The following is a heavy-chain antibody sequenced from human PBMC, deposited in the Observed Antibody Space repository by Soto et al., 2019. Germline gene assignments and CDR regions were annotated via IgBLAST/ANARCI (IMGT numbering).Heavy chain of an antibody. D-gene: IGHD4-17*01. J-gene: IGHJ3*02. Sequence: QVQLVESGGGVVQPGRSLRLSRAASGFTFSSYGMHWVRQAPGKGLEWVAVISYDGSNKYYADSVKGRFTISRDNSKNTLYLQMNSLRAEDTAVYYCAKVPTHDYGSDEDAFDIWGQGTMVTVSS. CDR1: GFTFSSYG. V-gene: IGHV3-30*18. CDR3: AKVPTHDYGSDEDAFDI. CDR2: ISYDGSNK.